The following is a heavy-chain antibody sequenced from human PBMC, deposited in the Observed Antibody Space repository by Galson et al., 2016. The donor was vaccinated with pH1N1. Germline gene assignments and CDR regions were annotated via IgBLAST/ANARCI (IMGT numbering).Heavy chain of an antibody. CDR1: GFAFSNSG. D-gene: IGHD4-17*01. Sequence: SLRLSCAASGFAFSNSGMHWVRQAPGKGLEWVALMWYDGSNKYYADSVKGRFTISRDNSKNTLYLQMNSLRAEDTAVYYCARGDYGDYVGEFDYWGQGTLVTVSS. CDR3: ARGDYGDYVGEFDY. J-gene: IGHJ4*02. CDR2: MWYDGSNK. V-gene: IGHV3-33*01.